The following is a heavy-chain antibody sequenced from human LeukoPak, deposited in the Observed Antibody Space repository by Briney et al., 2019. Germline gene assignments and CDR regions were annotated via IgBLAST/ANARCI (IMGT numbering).Heavy chain of an antibody. D-gene: IGHD1-26*01. CDR2: ISSSSSYI. Sequence: PGGSLRLSCAASGFTFSSYSMNWVRQAPGKGLEWVSSISSSSSYIYYADSVKGRFTTSRDNAKNSLYLQMNSLRAEDTAVYYCARDQWELLWAAFDIWGQGTMVTVSS. CDR3: ARDQWELLWAAFDI. J-gene: IGHJ3*02. V-gene: IGHV3-21*01. CDR1: GFTFSSYS.